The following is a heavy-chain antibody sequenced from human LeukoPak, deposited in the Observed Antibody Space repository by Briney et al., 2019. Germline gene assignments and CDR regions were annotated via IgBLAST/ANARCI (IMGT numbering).Heavy chain of an antibody. V-gene: IGHV4-59*01. D-gene: IGHD5-24*01. CDR3: ARGRRDGYNRMDY. CDR2: IYYSGRT. Sequence: SETLCLTCTVSGGSISSYYWSWIRQPPGKGLDWIGYIYYSGRTNYNPSLKSRVTISVDTSKNQFSLKLSSVTAADTAVYYCARGRRDGYNRMDYWGQGTLVTVSS. CDR1: GGSISSYY. J-gene: IGHJ4*02.